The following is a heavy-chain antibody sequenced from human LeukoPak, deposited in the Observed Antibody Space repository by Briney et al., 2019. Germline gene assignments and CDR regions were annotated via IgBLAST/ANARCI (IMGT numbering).Heavy chain of an antibody. V-gene: IGHV4-39*01. J-gene: IGHJ4*02. CDR3: ARLESGYDYFDY. Sequence: SETLSLTCTVSGGSISSSSYYWGWIRQPPGKGLEWIGSIYYSGSTYYNPSLKSRVTISVDTSKNQFSLKLSSVTAADTAVYYCARLESGYDYFDYWGQGTLVTVSS. D-gene: IGHD5-12*01. CDR2: IYYSGST. CDR1: GGSISSSSYY.